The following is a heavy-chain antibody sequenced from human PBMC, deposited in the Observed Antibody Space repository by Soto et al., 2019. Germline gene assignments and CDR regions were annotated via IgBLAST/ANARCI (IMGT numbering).Heavy chain of an antibody. Sequence: HVQLVQSGAEVKKPGSSVKVSCKASGGTFSSYTISWVRQAPGQGLEWMGRIIPILGIANYAQKFQGRVTITADKSKSTAYMELSRVRSEDTAVYYGAGAQNYDICSYGMDVWGQGTTGTVSS. CDR2: IIPILGIA. CDR3: AGAQNYDICSYGMDV. J-gene: IGHJ6*02. CDR1: GGTFSSYT. D-gene: IGHD3-9*01. V-gene: IGHV1-69*02.